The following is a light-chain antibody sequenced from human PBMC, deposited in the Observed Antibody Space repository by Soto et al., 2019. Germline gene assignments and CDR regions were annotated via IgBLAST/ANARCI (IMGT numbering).Light chain of an antibody. CDR1: QSLRSD. CDR2: GAS. Sequence: EIVMTQSPATLSVSPGERATFSCRASQSLRSDVAWYQQKPGQAPRLLIYGASTRATGIPARFSGSGSGTEFTLTISGLQSEDFAIYYCQQYNNWPPGTFGQGTKVEIK. J-gene: IGKJ1*01. V-gene: IGKV3-15*01. CDR3: QQYNNWPPGT.